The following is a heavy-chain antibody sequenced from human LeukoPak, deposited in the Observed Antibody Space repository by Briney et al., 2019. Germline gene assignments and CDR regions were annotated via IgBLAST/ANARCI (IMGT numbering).Heavy chain of an antibody. V-gene: IGHV4-34*01. CDR3: ARKAVAGPNFDY. Sequence: NPSETLSLTCAVYGGSFSGYYWSWIRQPPGKGLEWIGSIYYSGSTYYNPSLKSRVTISVDTSKNQFSLKLSSVTAADTAVYYCARKAVAGPNFDYWGQGTLVTVSS. CDR2: IYYSGST. D-gene: IGHD6-19*01. J-gene: IGHJ4*02. CDR1: GGSFSGYY.